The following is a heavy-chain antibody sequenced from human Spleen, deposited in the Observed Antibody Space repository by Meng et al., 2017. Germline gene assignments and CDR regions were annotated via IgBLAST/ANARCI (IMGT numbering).Heavy chain of an antibody. J-gene: IGHJ4*02. D-gene: IGHD6-19*01. Sequence: QVQLVQAGAEVKKPGASVKVSCQASGYTFTGYYMHWVRQAPGQGLEWMGRINPNSGGTNYAQKFQGRVTMTRDTSISTAYMELSRLRSDDTAVYYCARHSSGWNLFDYWGQGTLVTVSS. CDR3: ARHSSGWNLFDY. V-gene: IGHV1-2*06. CDR1: GYTFTGYY. CDR2: INPNSGGT.